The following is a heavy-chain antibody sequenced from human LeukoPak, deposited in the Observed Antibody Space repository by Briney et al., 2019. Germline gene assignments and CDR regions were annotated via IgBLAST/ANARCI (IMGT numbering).Heavy chain of an antibody. D-gene: IGHD7-27*01. Sequence: GGSLRLSCAASGFTFSDYSVNWVRQAPGKGLEWISYISASSATIHYADSVKGRFSISRDNAKNSLYLQVNSLRAEDTAVYYCARDLNWGLDYWGQGALVTVSS. CDR1: GFTFSDYS. CDR3: ARDLNWGLDY. CDR2: ISASSATI. J-gene: IGHJ4*02. V-gene: IGHV3-48*01.